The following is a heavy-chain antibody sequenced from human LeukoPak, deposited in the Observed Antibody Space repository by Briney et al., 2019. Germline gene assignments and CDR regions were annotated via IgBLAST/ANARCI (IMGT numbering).Heavy chain of an antibody. CDR2: IYTSGST. Sequence: PSGTLSLTCPVSGGSISSYYWGWIRRPAGKGLEWIGRIYTSGSTNYNPSLKSRVTMSVDTSKNQFSLKLSSVTAADTAVYYCAREEQQLLGAFDIWGQGTMVTVSS. D-gene: IGHD6-13*01. V-gene: IGHV4-4*07. CDR1: GGSISSYY. CDR3: AREEQQLLGAFDI. J-gene: IGHJ3*02.